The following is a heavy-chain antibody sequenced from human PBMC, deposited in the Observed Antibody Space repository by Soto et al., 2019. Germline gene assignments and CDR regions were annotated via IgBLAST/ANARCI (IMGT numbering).Heavy chain of an antibody. J-gene: IGHJ3*02. Sequence: PSETLSLTCTVSGGSINRNYWSWIRQSPGKGLEWIGYISYRGNTKYNPSLKSRVTISVDMSKTQFFLRLNSVTVADTAVYYCAGHVTYYDRVTCLFSDDDGFETWGKGTAVTV. CDR2: ISYRGNT. D-gene: IGHD3-3*01. CDR1: GGSINRNY. CDR3: AGHVTYYDRVTCLFSDDDGFET. V-gene: IGHV4-59*08.